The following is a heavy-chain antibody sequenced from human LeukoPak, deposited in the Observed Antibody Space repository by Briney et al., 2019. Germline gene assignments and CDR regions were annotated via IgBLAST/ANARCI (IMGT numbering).Heavy chain of an antibody. CDR2: IYYSGST. V-gene: IGHV4-59*01. J-gene: IGHJ4*02. CDR1: GGSFSSYY. CDR3: ARDYDSSGYYWS. D-gene: IGHD3-22*01. Sequence: SETLSLTCTVSGGSFSSYYWSWIRQPPGKGLVWIGYIYYSGSTNYNPSLKSRVTMSVDTSKNQFSLNLNSVTAADTAVYHCARDYDSSGYYWSWGQGTLVTVSS.